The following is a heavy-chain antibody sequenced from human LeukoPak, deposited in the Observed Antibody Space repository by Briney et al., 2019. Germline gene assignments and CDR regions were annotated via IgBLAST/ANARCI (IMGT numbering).Heavy chain of an antibody. CDR1: GGSISSYY. J-gene: IGHJ4*02. D-gene: IGHD1-26*01. Sequence: SETLSLTCTVSGGSISSYYWSWIRQPAGEGLEWIGRIYTSGSTNYNPSLRSRVTLSVVTSKNQFSLKLSSVTAADTAVYYCAGMYSGTYGGIDFWGQGTLVTVSS. V-gene: IGHV4-4*07. CDR3: AGMYSGTYGGIDF. CDR2: IYTSGST.